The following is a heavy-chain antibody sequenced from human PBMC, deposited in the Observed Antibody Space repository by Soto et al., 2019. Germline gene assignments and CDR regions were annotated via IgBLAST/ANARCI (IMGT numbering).Heavy chain of an antibody. J-gene: IGHJ5*02. V-gene: IGHV4-34*01. CDR2: INHSGST. Sequence: QVQLQQWGAGLLKPSETLSLTCAVYGGSFSGYYWSWIRQPPGKGLEWIGEINHSGSTNYKPSLKSRVTISVDTSKNHFSLRLSSVTAADTAVYYCARGQTIFGGLKNNWFDPWGQGTLVTVSS. D-gene: IGHD3-3*01. CDR3: ARGQTIFGGLKNNWFDP. CDR1: GGSFSGYY.